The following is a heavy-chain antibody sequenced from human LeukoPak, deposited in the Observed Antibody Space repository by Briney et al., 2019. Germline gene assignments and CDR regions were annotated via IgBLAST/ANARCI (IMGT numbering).Heavy chain of an antibody. CDR3: AREYNSGPKQTHAFDI. D-gene: IGHD3-22*01. CDR2: ISGDEIWT. J-gene: IGHJ3*02. Sequence: GGSLRLSCAASGFTLSNHWMHWVRQAPGKGLVWVSRISGDEIWTSYADSVKGRFIISRDNAKDTLYLQMNSLRTEDTAVYYCAREYNSGPKQTHAFDIWGQGTMVTVSS. CDR1: GFTLSNHW. V-gene: IGHV3-74*01.